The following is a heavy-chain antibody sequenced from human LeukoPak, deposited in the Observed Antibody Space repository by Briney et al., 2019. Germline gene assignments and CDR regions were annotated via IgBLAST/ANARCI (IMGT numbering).Heavy chain of an antibody. J-gene: IGHJ4*02. V-gene: IGHV1-2*02. D-gene: IGHD3-22*01. Sequence: ASVKVSCKASGYTFTGYTTHWVRQAPGQGLEWMGWINSNSGGTKYAQKFQGRVTMTRDTSISTAYMELSRLRSDDTAVYYCANWVRDSSGYRDYWGQGTLVTISS. CDR3: ANWVRDSSGYRDY. CDR1: GYTFTGYT. CDR2: INSNSGGT.